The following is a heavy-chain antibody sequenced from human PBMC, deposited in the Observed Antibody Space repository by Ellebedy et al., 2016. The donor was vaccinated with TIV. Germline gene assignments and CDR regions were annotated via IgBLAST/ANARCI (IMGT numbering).Heavy chain of an antibody. J-gene: IGHJ4*02. D-gene: IGHD6-13*01. CDR3: ARGRGSSWYSYFDY. V-gene: IGHV5-51*01. Sequence: GESLKISCQGSGYSFSSYWIAWVRQMPGKGLEWMGIINAGDSETRYSPSFEGQVTISADKSISTAYLQWSSLKASDTAMYYCARGRGSSWYSYFDYWGQGTLVTVSS. CDR2: INAGDSET. CDR1: GYSFSSYW.